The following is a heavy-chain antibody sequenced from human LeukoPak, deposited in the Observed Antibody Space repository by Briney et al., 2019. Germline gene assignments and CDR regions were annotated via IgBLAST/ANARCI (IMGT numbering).Heavy chain of an antibody. D-gene: IGHD5-18*01. J-gene: IGHJ4*02. V-gene: IGHV3-30*04. CDR1: VYPFSSQA. Sequence: GVSLRLFCTTSVYPFSSQAVTWARRSPGKGLEWVAFISYDGSNKYYADSVKGRFTISRDNYKTSLYLQMNSLRLEDTAVSDCARDLSEVTGYTYGRGIDYGGQGPLATVPS. CDR2: ISYDGSNK. CDR3: ARDLSEVTGYTYGRGIDY.